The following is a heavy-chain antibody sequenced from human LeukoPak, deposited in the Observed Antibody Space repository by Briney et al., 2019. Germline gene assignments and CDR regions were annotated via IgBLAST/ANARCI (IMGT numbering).Heavy chain of an antibody. CDR3: ARVQGANYLFAS. CDR1: GFTFNSYA. V-gene: IGHV3-23*01. J-gene: IGHJ4*02. D-gene: IGHD4/OR15-4a*01. Sequence: GGSLRLSCVASGFTFNSYAMSWGRQGPGKGLEWGSGISGSGDNTYYADSVKGRFTISRDNSKNTLYLQMNSLIAEDTAVYYCARVQGANYLFASWGQGTLVAVSS. CDR2: ISGSGDNT.